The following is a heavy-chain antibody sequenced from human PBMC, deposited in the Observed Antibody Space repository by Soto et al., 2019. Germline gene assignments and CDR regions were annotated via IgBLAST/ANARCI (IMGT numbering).Heavy chain of an antibody. D-gene: IGHD2-21*01. CDR1: GFTFSNYG. J-gene: IGHJ4*02. CDR2: ISYDGSNK. CDR3: ARGKGSGDNTIDY. Sequence: QAQLVESGGGVVQPGTSLRLSCAASGFTFSNYGMHWVGQAPGKGLEWVTVISYDGSNKYYADSVKCRFTISRDHSTNKLYLQMNSLRAEDTALYYCARGKGSGDNTIDYWGQGTLVTVSS. V-gene: IGHV3-30*03.